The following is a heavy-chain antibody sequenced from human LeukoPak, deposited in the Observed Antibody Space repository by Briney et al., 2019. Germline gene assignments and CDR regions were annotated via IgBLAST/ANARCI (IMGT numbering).Heavy chain of an antibody. CDR3: ARDRGIMITFGGVIVSGLDY. D-gene: IGHD3-16*02. Sequence: ASVKVSCKASGYTFTSYYMHWVRQAPGQGLEWMGIINPSGGSTSYAQEFQGRVTMTRDTSTSTVYMELSSLRSEDTAVYYCARDRGIMITFGGVIVSGLDYWGQGTLVTVSS. CDR2: INPSGGST. J-gene: IGHJ4*02. V-gene: IGHV1-46*01. CDR1: GYTFTSYY.